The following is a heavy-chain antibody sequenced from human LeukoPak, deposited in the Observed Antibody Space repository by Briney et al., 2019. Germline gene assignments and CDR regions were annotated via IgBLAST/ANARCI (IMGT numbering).Heavy chain of an antibody. J-gene: IGHJ4*02. CDR3: ARRGGYCSSTSCYKHFDY. V-gene: IGHV4-30-2*01. D-gene: IGHD2-2*02. CDR2: INHSGST. CDR1: GGSISSGGYS. Sequence: SENLSLTCAVSGGSISSGGYSWSWIRQPPGKGLEWIGEINHSGSTNYNPSLKSRVTISVDTSKNQFSLKLSSVTAADTAVYYCARRGGYCSSTSCYKHFDYWGQGTLVTVSS.